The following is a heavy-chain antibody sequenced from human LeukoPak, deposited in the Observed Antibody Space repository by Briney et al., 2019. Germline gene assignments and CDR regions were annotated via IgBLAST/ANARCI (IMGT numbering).Heavy chain of an antibody. D-gene: IGHD2-2*01. CDR1: GGSFSGYY. V-gene: IGHV4-34*01. CDR2: INHSGST. J-gene: IGHJ4*02. Sequence: SETLSLTCAVYGGSFSGYYWSWIRQPPGKGLEWIGEINHSGSTNYNPSLKSRVTISVDTSKNQFSLKLSSVTAADTAVYYCARTAPYIVVVPAATTPLFDYWGQGTLVTVSS. CDR3: ARTAPYIVVVPAATTPLFDY.